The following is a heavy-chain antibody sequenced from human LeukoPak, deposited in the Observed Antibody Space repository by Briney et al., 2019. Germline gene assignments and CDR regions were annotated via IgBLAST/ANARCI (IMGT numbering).Heavy chain of an antibody. CDR1: GYTLTELS. Sequence: ASVKVSCKVSGYTLTELSMHWVRQAPGKGLEWMGGFDPEDGETIYAQKFQGRVTMTEGTSTDTAYMELSSLRSEDTAVYYCATEGPERGYSYGYYFDYWGQGTLVTVSS. D-gene: IGHD5-18*01. J-gene: IGHJ4*02. CDR3: ATEGPERGYSYGYYFDY. V-gene: IGHV1-24*01. CDR2: FDPEDGET.